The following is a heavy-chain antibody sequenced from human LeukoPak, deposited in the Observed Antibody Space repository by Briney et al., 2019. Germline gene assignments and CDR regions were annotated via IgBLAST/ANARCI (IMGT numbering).Heavy chain of an antibody. J-gene: IGHJ4*02. D-gene: IGHD6-6*01. CDR3: AREILRSSSGFDY. V-gene: IGHV4-34*01. CDR1: GESFSGYF. Sequence: SETLSLTCAVYGESFSGYFWNWIRQPPGKGLEWIGEINHSGSTSNHNPSLKSRVTMSVDTSKNQFSLKLSSVTAADTAVYYCAREILRSSSGFDYWGQGTLVTVSS. CDR2: INHSGSTS.